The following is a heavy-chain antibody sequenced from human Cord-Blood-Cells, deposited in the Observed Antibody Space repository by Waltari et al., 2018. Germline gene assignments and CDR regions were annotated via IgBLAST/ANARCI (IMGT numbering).Heavy chain of an antibody. D-gene: IGHD1-26*01. CDR1: GFTFSSYG. CDR2: IWYDGSNK. J-gene: IGHJ4*02. CDR3: ARDPLPNPPAHFDY. Sequence: QVQLVESGGGVVQPGRSLRLSCAASGFTFSSYGRHWVRQAPGKGLEWVAVIWYDGSNKYYADSVKGRFTISRDNSKNTLYLQMNSLRAEDTAVYYCARDPLPNPPAHFDYWGQGTLVTVSS. V-gene: IGHV3-33*01.